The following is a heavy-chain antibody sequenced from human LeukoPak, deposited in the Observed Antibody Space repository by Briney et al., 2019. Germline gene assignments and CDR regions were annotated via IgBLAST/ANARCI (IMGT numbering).Heavy chain of an antibody. J-gene: IGHJ3*02. D-gene: IGHD3-22*01. V-gene: IGHV1-69*05. Sequence: GASVKVSCKASGGTFSSYAISWVRQAPGQGLEWMGRIIPIFGTANYAQKVQGRVTITTDESTSTAYMELSSLRSEDTAVYYCARESDKNAFDIWGQGTMVTVSS. CDR1: GGTFSSYA. CDR2: IIPIFGTA. CDR3: ARESDKNAFDI.